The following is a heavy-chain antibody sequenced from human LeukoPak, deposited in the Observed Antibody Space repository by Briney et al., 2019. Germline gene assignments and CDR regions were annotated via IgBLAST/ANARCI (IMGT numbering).Heavy chain of an antibody. J-gene: IGHJ3*02. V-gene: IGHV4-61*02. CDR1: GGSISSGSYY. D-gene: IGHD3-22*01. Sequence: SETLSLTCTVSGGSISSGSYYWSWIRQPAGKGLEWIGRIYTSGSTNYNPSLKSRVTISVDTSKNQFSLKLTSVTAADTAVYFWARDDNSGYSDDAFDIWGQGTLVTVSS. CDR3: ARDDNSGYSDDAFDI. CDR2: IYTSGST.